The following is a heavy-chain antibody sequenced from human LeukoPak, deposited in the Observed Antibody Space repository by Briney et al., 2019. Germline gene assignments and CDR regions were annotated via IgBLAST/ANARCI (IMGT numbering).Heavy chain of an antibody. V-gene: IGHV3-23*01. J-gene: IGHJ4*02. CDR1: GFTFSSYA. CDR2: ISGSGGST. Sequence: GGSLRPSCAASGFTFSSYAMSWVRQAPGKGLEWVSAISGSGGSTYYADSVKGRFTISRDNSKNTLYLQMNSLRAEDTAVYYCAKDGSHGDYGFWGQGTLVTVSS. CDR3: AKDGSHGDYGF. D-gene: IGHD4-17*01.